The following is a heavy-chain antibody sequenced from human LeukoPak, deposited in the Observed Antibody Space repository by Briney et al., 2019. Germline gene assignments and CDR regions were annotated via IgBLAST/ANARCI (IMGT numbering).Heavy chain of an antibody. CDR1: GYTFTSYY. Sequence: ASVKVSYKASGYTFTSYYMHWVRQAPGQGLEWMGIINPSGGSTSYAQKFQGRVTMTRDTSTSTAYMELSSLRSEDTAVYYCARDVGYSNYSDAFDIWGQGTMVTVSS. V-gene: IGHV1-46*01. CDR2: INPSGGST. D-gene: IGHD4-11*01. J-gene: IGHJ3*02. CDR3: ARDVGYSNYSDAFDI.